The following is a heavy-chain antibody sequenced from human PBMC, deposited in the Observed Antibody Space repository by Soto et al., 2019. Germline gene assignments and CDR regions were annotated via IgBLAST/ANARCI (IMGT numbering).Heavy chain of an antibody. J-gene: IGHJ6*02. Sequence: GASVKVSCKASGYRFTSYAMHWVGQANGQGLEWMGWINPGNGKTEYSQHFQGRVTIARDTSASTVYMELSSLTSEDTAVYFCARGAGPTVYYGMEVWCQGPTVTVSS. CDR2: INPGNGKT. CDR1: GYRFTSYA. V-gene: IGHV1-3*01. CDR3: ARGAGPTVYYGMEV. D-gene: IGHD1-1*01.